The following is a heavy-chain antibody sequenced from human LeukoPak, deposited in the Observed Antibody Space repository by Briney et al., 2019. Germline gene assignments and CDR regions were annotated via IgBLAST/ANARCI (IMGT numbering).Heavy chain of an antibody. CDR1: DYSITSDYY. Sequence: SETLSLTCAVSDYSITSDYYWGWIRQPPGKGLEWIGSIYHSGSTYYNPSLKSRVTISVDTSKNQFSLKLTSVTAADTAVYYCAREGSTSGTNWFDPWGQGSLVTVSS. CDR3: AREGSTSGTNWFDP. D-gene: IGHD3-10*01. CDR2: IYHSGST. V-gene: IGHV4-38-2*02. J-gene: IGHJ5*02.